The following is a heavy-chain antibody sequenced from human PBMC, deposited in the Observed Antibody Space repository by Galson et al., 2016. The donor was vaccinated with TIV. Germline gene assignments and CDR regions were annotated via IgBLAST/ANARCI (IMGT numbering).Heavy chain of an antibody. D-gene: IGHD6-25*01. V-gene: IGHV3-23*01. CDR2: ISGSGRAT. Sequence: SLRLSCAASGFTFSNFAMNWVRQAPGKGLEWVSSISGSGRATDYAASVKGRFTISRDTSKRTLYLQMNSLRAEDTAVYYYTKDPVSVAGLYGMDDWGQGTTVTVSS. J-gene: IGHJ6*02. CDR3: TKDPVSVAGLYGMDD. CDR1: GFTFSNFA.